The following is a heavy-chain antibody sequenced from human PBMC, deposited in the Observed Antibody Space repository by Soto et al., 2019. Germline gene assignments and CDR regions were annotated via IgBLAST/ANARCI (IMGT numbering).Heavy chain of an antibody. CDR3: ARGADSGYYYVGTSFDY. V-gene: IGHV4-61*01. J-gene: IGHJ4*02. D-gene: IGHD3-22*01. CDR2: IYYSGST. Sequence: SETLSLTCTVSGGSVSSGSYYWSWIRQPPGKGLEWIGYIYYSGSTNYNPSLKSRVTISVDTSKNQFSLKLSSVTAADTAVYYCARGADSGYYYVGTSFDYWGQGTLVTVSS. CDR1: GGSVSSGSYY.